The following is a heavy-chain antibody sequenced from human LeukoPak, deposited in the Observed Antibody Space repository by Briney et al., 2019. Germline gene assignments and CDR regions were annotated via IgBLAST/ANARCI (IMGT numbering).Heavy chain of an antibody. Sequence: GGSLRLSCAASGFTFSNYAMTWVRQAPGKGLEWVSGIFATSDTTYYADSVKGRFTISRDISKNILYLQMNSLRAEDTAVYFCARTAGPAETHPHYWGQGTLVFVSS. CDR1: GFTFSNYA. CDR2: IFATSDTT. D-gene: IGHD1-14*01. J-gene: IGHJ4*02. V-gene: IGHV3-23*01. CDR3: ARTAGPAETHPHY.